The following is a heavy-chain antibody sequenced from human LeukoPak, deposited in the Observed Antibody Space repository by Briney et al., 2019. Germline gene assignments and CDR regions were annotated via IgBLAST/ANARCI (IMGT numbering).Heavy chain of an antibody. Sequence: PSETLSLTCTVSGASVTTSYWSWLRQPPGKSPEWIGYIYYSGSPIYSPSLNGRVTISLDTSKNRFSLKLTSVTAADTAVYYCAREGYGSRSRDNWLDPWGQGTLVTVSS. CDR1: GASVTTSY. CDR2: IYYSGSP. V-gene: IGHV4-59*02. J-gene: IGHJ5*02. D-gene: IGHD3-10*01. CDR3: AREGYGSRSRDNWLDP.